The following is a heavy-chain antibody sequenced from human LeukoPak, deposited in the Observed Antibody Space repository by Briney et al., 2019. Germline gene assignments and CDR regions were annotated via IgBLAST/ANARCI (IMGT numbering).Heavy chain of an antibody. CDR2: MNPNSGNT. J-gene: IGHJ4*02. CDR1: GYTFTGYY. CDR3: ARARRDEWDLNYFDY. Sequence: GASVKVSCKASGYTFTGYYMHWVRQAPGQGLEWMGWMNPNSGNTGYAQKFQGRVTITRNTSISTAYMELSSLRSEDTAVYYCARARRDEWDLNYFDYWGQGTLVTVSS. D-gene: IGHD1-26*01. V-gene: IGHV1-8*03.